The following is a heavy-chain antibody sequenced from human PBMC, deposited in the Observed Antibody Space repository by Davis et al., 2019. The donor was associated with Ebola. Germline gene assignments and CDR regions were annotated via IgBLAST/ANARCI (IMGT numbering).Heavy chain of an antibody. CDR2: ISYDGSNK. CDR1: GFTFSSYA. CDR3: ARQRGVAVAGTNPFDY. Sequence: PGGSLRLSCAASGFTFSSYAMHWVRQAPGKGLEWVAVISYDGSNKYYADSVKGRFTISRDNSKNTLYLQMNSLRAEDTAVYYCARQRGVAVAGTNPFDYWGQGTLVTVSS. V-gene: IGHV3-30-3*01. J-gene: IGHJ4*02. D-gene: IGHD6-19*01.